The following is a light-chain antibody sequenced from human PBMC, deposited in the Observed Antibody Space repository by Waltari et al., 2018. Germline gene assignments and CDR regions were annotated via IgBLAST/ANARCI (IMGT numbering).Light chain of an antibody. V-gene: IGLV1-44*01. CDR1: TSNIGSNT. Sequence: QSVLTQPPSASGTPGQTVTISCSGSTSNIGSNTVNWYQKVPGTATKLLIYSNNERPSGVPDRFSGSKSGTSASLAIRGLLSEDEGDYYCAPWDDSLNGPVFGGGTRLTVL. J-gene: IGLJ3*02. CDR2: SNN. CDR3: APWDDSLNGPV.